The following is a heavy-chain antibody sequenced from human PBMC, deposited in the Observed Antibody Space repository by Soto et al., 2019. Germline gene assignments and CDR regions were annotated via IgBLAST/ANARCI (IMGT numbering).Heavy chain of an antibody. CDR3: ARDPGYYCSSTSCPANDAFDI. D-gene: IGHD2-2*01. J-gene: IGHJ3*02. CDR1: GYTFTSYG. CDR2: ISAYNGNT. Sequence: QVQLVQSGAEVKKPGASVKVSCKASGYTFTSYGISWVRQAPGQGLEWMGWISAYNGNTNYAQKLQVRVTMTTDTSTSTAYMELRSLRSDDTAVYYCARDPGYYCSSTSCPANDAFDIWGQGTMVTVSS. V-gene: IGHV1-18*01.